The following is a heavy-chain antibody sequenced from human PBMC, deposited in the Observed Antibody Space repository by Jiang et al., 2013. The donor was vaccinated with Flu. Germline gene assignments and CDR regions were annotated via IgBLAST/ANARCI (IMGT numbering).Heavy chain of an antibody. D-gene: IGHD2-15*01. Sequence: VSCKASGYTFTSYGISWVRQAPGRGLEWMGWISAYNGNTNYAQKLQGRVTMTTDTSTSTAYMELRSLRSDDTAVYYCTLVVVAANNWFDPWGQGTLVTVSS. CDR2: ISAYNGNT. J-gene: IGHJ5*02. CDR3: TLVVVAANNWFDP. CDR1: GYTFTSYG. V-gene: IGHV1-18*01.